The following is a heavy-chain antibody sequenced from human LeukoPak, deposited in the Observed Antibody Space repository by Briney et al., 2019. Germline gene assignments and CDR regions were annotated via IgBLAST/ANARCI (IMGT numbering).Heavy chain of an antibody. D-gene: IGHD2-15*01. V-gene: IGHV4-39*01. Sequence: SETLSLTCTVSGGSISSSSYYWGWIRQPPGKGLEWIGSVYYSGSTYSNPSLKSRVTISVDTSKNQFSLKLTSVTAADTAVYYCATSLVVVKNWFDPWGQGTLVTVSS. J-gene: IGHJ5*02. CDR3: ATSLVVVKNWFDP. CDR1: GGSISSSSYY. CDR2: VYYSGST.